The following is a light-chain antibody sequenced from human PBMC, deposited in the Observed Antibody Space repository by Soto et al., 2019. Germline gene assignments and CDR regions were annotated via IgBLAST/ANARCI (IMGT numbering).Light chain of an antibody. Sequence: DIVMTQSPLSLPVTPGEPASISCRSSQSLLHSDGYNYLDWYLQKPGQSPQLLIYMASNRASGXHXMFSGSGSGTDFTLKISRVEAEDVGVYYCMQALKTLTFGQGTRLEIK. CDR2: MAS. CDR3: MQALKTLT. V-gene: IGKV2-28*01. CDR1: QSLLHSDGYNY. J-gene: IGKJ5*01.